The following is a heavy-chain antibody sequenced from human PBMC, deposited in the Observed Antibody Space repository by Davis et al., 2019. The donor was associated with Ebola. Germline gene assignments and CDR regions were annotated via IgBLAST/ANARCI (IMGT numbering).Heavy chain of an antibody. CDR2: IYFSGGST. D-gene: IGHD6-6*01. J-gene: IGHJ6*02. Sequence: ASVKVPCKASGYTFASYYIHWVRQAPGQGLEWMGIIYFSGGSTSYAQKFQGRVTMTRDTSTSTVYMDLSSLRSEDTAVYYCARAPSSSYGLDVWGQGTTVTVSS. CDR1: GYTFASYY. V-gene: IGHV1-46*01. CDR3: ARAPSSSYGLDV.